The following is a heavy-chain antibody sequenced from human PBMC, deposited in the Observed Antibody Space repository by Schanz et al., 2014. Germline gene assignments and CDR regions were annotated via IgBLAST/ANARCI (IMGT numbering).Heavy chain of an antibody. V-gene: IGHV3-48*01. Sequence: EEQLVESGGGLVEPGGSLRLSCAASGLIFSNYVMNWVRQAPGKGLEWVSYVSRSTPDIYYADSVKGRFTMSRDNAKNSVFLQMNSLRAEDTAVYYCVRDSYFAFDYWGQGTLVTVSS. CDR1: GLIFSNYV. J-gene: IGHJ4*02. CDR3: VRDSYFAFDY. CDR2: VSRSTPDI. D-gene: IGHD3-10*01.